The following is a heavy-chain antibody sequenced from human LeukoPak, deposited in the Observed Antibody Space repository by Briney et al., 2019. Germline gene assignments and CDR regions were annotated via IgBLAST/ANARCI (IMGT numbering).Heavy chain of an antibody. Sequence: GGSLRLSCATSGFTSSNYCMNWVRQAPGKGLEWVAIIKQDGGDKYYVDSVKGRFTISRDKAKNSLYLQMNSPRAEDTAVYYCVRHWDNSGCYRSFVYWGQGTLVTVSS. V-gene: IGHV3-7*01. CDR1: GFTSSNYC. CDR3: VRHWDNSGCYRSFVY. CDR2: IKQDGGDK. D-gene: IGHD3-22*01. J-gene: IGHJ4*02.